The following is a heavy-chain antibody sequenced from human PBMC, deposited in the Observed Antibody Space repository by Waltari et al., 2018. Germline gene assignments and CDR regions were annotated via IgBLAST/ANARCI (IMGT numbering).Heavy chain of an antibody. CDR2: INPSAST. CDR1: GGSFSGYY. V-gene: IGHV4-34*01. Sequence: QVQLQQWGAGLLKPSETLSLTCAVYGGSFSGYYLSWIRQPPGKGLECIGEINPSASTHSNPSLKMRVTLSVDTAKNQFSLKLSSVTAADTAVYYCARGRRITMVRGAPWQSYYYYGMDVWGQGTTVTVSS. J-gene: IGHJ6*02. D-gene: IGHD3-10*01. CDR3: ARGRRITMVRGAPWQSYYYYGMDV.